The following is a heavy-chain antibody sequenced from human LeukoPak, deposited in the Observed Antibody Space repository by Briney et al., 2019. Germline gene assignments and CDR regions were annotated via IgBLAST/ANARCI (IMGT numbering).Heavy chain of an antibody. J-gene: IGHJ4*02. V-gene: IGHV3-23*01. CDR3: ARDPGAFPYFFDC. CDR1: GFTFSSYS. CDR2: ISGDGVSP. D-gene: IGHD4/OR15-4a*01. Sequence: GGSLRLSCAASGFTFSSYSMNWVRQAPGKGLECVSAISGDGVSPYYADSVRGRFTISRDNSKNTLYLQMNSLRVEDTAVYFCARDPGAFPYFFDCWGQGTLVTVSS.